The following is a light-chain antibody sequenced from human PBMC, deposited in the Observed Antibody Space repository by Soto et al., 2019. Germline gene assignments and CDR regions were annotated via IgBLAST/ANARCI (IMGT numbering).Light chain of an antibody. J-gene: IGKJ1*01. CDR2: KAS. CDR1: QSISSW. Sequence: DIQMTQSPSTLSASVGDRVTITCRASQSISSWLAWYQQKPGKAPKLLIYKASTLQSGVPSRFSGSGSGTTFTLAISSLQPDDSVNYAGQQYNDNWTFGQGIKV. CDR3: QQYNDNWT. V-gene: IGKV1-5*03.